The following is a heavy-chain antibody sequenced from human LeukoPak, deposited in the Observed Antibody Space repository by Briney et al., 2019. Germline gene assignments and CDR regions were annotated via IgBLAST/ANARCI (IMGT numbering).Heavy chain of an antibody. J-gene: IGHJ4*02. V-gene: IGHV3-48*03. CDR3: AQIYNYGSSQFDY. CDR1: GFTFSNYE. D-gene: IGHD5-18*01. CDR2: ISSSGSTI. Sequence: GGSLRLSCAASGFTFSNYEMNWVRQAPGKGLEWVSYISSSGSTIYYADSVKGRFTISRDNAKNSLYLQMNSLRAEDTAVYYCAQIYNYGSSQFDYWGQGTLVTVSS.